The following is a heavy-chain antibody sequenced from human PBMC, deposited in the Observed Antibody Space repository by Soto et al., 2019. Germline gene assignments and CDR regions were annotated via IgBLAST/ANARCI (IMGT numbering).Heavy chain of an antibody. CDR1: GFTFTRYS. CDR2: ISSTTNYI. J-gene: IGHJ4*02. CDR3: ARESEDLTSNFDY. Sequence: GGSLRLSCAASGFTFTRYSMNWVRQAPGKGLEWVSSISSTTNYIYCGDSMKGRFTISRDNAKNSPYRGMNSLRAEDTAVYYCARESEDLTSNFDYWGQGTLVTVSS. V-gene: IGHV3-21*06.